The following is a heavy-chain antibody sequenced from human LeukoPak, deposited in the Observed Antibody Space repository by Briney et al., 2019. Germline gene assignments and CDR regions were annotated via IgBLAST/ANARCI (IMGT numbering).Heavy chain of an antibody. CDR2: IYYSGST. V-gene: IGHV4-59*01. CDR1: GGSFSIYY. CDR3: ARGGFSGGIPRYFDL. Sequence: KPSETLSLTCTVSGGSFSIYYWSWIRQPPGKGLEWIGYIYYSGSTNYNPSLKSRVTMLVDTSKNQFSLKLSSVTAADTAVYYCARGGFSGGIPRYFDLWGRGTLVTVSS. D-gene: IGHD2-15*01. J-gene: IGHJ2*01.